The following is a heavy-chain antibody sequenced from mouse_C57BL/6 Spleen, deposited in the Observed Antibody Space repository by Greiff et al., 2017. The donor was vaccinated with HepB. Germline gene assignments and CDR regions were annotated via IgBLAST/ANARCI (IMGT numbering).Heavy chain of an antibody. J-gene: IGHJ3*01. Sequence: LVESGPELVKPGASVKISCKASGYAFSSSWMNWVKQRPGKGLEWIGRIYPGDGDTNYNGKFKGKATLTADKSSSTAYMQLSSLTSEDSAVYFCASPDGYYVETWFAYWGQGTLVTVSA. CDR1: GYAFSSSW. D-gene: IGHD2-3*01. V-gene: IGHV1-82*01. CDR2: IYPGDGDT. CDR3: ASPDGYYVETWFAY.